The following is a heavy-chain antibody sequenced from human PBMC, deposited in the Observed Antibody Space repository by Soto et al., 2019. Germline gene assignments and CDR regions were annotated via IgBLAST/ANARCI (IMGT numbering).Heavy chain of an antibody. CDR3: ARDKGAYSSHFEY. V-gene: IGHV1-69*06. D-gene: IGHD2-21*01. CDR2: IIPFFGTP. Sequence: QVQLVQSGAEVKKPGSSVKVSCKASGFTFTSYALSWVRQAPGQGPEWMGGIIPFFGTPNYAQKFQGRVTITADKSTSTFYIDLRGLKSEDTDLYYFARDKGAYSSHFEYWGQGTLVTVSS. CDR1: GFTFTSYA. J-gene: IGHJ4*02.